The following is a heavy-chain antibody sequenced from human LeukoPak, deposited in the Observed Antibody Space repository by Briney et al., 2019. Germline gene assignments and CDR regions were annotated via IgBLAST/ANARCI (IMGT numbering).Heavy chain of an antibody. J-gene: IGHJ4*02. D-gene: IGHD3-9*01. CDR1: GFTFSSYG. CDR2: IWYDGSNK. Sequence: GGSLRLSCAASGFTFSSYGMHWVRQAPGKGLEWVAVIWYDGSNKYYADSVKGRFTISRDNSKSTLYLQMNSLRAEDTAVYYCARAERYDILTGYYRDYWGQGTLVTVSS. V-gene: IGHV3-33*01. CDR3: ARAERYDILTGYYRDY.